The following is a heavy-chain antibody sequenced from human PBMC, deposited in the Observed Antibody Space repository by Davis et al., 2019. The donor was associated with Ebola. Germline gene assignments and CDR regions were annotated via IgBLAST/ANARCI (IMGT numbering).Heavy chain of an antibody. J-gene: IGHJ3*02. CDR3: ASRYGIGGTHETFDT. CDR2: IFPADYNT. V-gene: IGHV5-51*01. D-gene: IGHD1-7*01. CDR1: GFNFAHYW. Sequence: GESLQISCQGSGFNFAHYWIGWVRQMPGKGLECMGIIFPADYNTRYSPSFQGQVTISADKSLNTAYLQWSSLKASDSAMFYCASRYGIGGTHETFDTWGQGTMVTVSS.